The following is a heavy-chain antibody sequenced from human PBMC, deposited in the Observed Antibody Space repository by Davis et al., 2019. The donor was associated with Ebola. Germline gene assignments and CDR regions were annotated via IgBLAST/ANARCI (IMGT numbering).Heavy chain of an antibody. J-gene: IGHJ6*02. D-gene: IGHD2-21*01. CDR2: SSHSGGT. CDR3: ARGRYFQYSSDHFVMDV. Sequence: PSETLSLTCDVYGASFSDTFWTWIRQPPGKGLEWIGESSHSGGTNSHPSLRGRVTISMDTPLNQFSLKLSSVTAADTAVYYCARGRYFQYSSDHFVMDVWGQGTTVTVSS. CDR1: GASFSDTF. V-gene: IGHV4-34*01.